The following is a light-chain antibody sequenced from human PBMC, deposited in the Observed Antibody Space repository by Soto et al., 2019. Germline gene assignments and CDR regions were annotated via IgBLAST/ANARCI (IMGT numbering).Light chain of an antibody. V-gene: IGLV2-11*01. CDR1: SSDVGGYNY. CDR2: DVT. Sequence: QSALTQPRSVSGSPGQSVTIYCTGTSSDVGGYNYVSWYQQHPDKAPKVVIFDVTKRPSGVPDRFSGSKSGNTASLTISGLQAEDEAVYYCCSYAGRDTVLIFGGGTKLTVL. J-gene: IGLJ2*01. CDR3: CSYAGRDTVLI.